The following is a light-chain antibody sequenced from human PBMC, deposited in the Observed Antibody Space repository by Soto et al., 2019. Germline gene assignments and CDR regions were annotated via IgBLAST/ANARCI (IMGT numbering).Light chain of an antibody. CDR2: GAF. Sequence: ETVMTQSPATLSVSPGERATLSCRASQSVSANLAWYQQKPGQAPRLLIYGAFTRATDIPARFSGSGSGTEFTLTISRLQSEDSAVYYCQQYNNRPRTFGQGTKV. J-gene: IGKJ1*01. CDR1: QSVSAN. CDR3: QQYNNRPRT. V-gene: IGKV3-15*01.